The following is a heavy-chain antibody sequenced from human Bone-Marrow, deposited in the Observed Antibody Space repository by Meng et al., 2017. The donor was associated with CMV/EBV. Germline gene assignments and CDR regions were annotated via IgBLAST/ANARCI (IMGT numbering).Heavy chain of an antibody. Sequence: GESLKISCAASGFTVSSNYMSWVRQAPGKGLEWVSVIYSGGSTYYADSVKGRSTISRDNSKNTLYLQMNSLRAEDTAVYYCARDPGGSSSMLYYYYGMDVWGQGTTVTVSS. D-gene: IGHD6-6*01. CDR2: IYSGGST. CDR1: GFTVSSNY. V-gene: IGHV3-66*02. J-gene: IGHJ6*02. CDR3: ARDPGGSSSMLYYYYGMDV.